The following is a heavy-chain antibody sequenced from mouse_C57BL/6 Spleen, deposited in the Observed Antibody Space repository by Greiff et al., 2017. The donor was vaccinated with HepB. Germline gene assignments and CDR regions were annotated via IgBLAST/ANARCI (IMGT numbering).Heavy chain of an antibody. Sequence: QVQLQQPGAELVRPGSSVKLSCKASGYTFTSYWMHWVKQRPIQGLEWIGNIDPSDSETHYNQKFKNKATLTVDKSSSTAYMQLSSLTSEDSAVYYCARGSTEVLDYWGQGTTLTVSS. J-gene: IGHJ2*01. CDR3: ARGSTEVLDY. CDR1: GYTFTSYW. D-gene: IGHD1-1*01. CDR2: IDPSDSET. V-gene: IGHV1-52*01.